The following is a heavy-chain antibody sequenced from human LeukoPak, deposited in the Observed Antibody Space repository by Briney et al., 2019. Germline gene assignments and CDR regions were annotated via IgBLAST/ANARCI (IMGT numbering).Heavy chain of an antibody. CDR3: AKDTYGSGSYYYFDY. J-gene: IGHJ4*02. CDR2: ISYDGSNK. Sequence: GRSLRLSCAASGFTFSSYGMHWVRQAPGKGLEGVAVISYDGSNKYYADSVKGRFTISRDNSKNTLYLQMNSLRAEDTAVYYCAKDTYGSGSYYYFDYWGQGTLVTVSS. D-gene: IGHD3-10*01. CDR1: GFTFSSYG. V-gene: IGHV3-30*18.